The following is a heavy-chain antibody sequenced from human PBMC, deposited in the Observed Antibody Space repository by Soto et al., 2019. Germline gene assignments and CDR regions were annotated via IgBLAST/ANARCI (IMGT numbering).Heavy chain of an antibody. D-gene: IGHD3-10*01. V-gene: IGHV1-69*06. J-gene: IGHJ6*02. CDR2: IIPIFGTA. CDR3: ARGGSGREKDYYGMEV. CDR1: GGTFSSYA. Sequence: QVQLVQSGAEVKKPGSSVKVSCKASGGTFSSYAISWVRQAPGQGLEWMGGIIPIFGTANYAQKFQGRVTITADKSTSTAYMELSSLRSEDTAVYYCARGGSGREKDYYGMEVWGQGTTVTVSS.